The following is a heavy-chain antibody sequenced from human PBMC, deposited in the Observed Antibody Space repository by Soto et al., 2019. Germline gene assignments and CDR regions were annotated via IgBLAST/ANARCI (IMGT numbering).Heavy chain of an antibody. CDR1: GGSISSSNW. D-gene: IGHD6-19*01. CDR2: IYHSGST. Sequence: SETLSLTCAVSGGSISSSNWWSWVRQPPGKGLEWIGEIYHSGSTNYNPSLKSRVTISVDKSKNQFSLKLSSVTAADTAVYYCARVSQWLPLYYFDDWGQGTLVTVSS. J-gene: IGHJ4*02. CDR3: ARVSQWLPLYYFDD. V-gene: IGHV4-4*02.